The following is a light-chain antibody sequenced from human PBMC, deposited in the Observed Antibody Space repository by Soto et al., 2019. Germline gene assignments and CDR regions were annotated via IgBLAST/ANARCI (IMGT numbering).Light chain of an antibody. CDR2: EVN. CDR1: SFDVDDYNS. CDR3: SLYTTSSTPSYV. Sequence: QSALTQPASVSGSPGQSITISCTGTSFDVDDYNSVSWYQQPPGKAPKLIIYEVNNRPSGVSNLFSGSNSDNTASLTISGLQAEDEADYYCSLYTTSSTPSYVFGTGTKVTVL. V-gene: IGLV2-14*01. J-gene: IGLJ1*01.